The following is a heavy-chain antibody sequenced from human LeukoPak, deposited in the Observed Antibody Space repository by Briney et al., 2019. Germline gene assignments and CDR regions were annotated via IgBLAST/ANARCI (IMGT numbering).Heavy chain of an antibody. V-gene: IGHV4-61*08. D-gene: IGHD3-3*01. CDR2: IFDSTNI. J-gene: IGHJ4*02. CDR3: AIYLRFLELDS. CDR1: GGSVNSGGYL. Sequence: PSETLSLTCTVSGGSVNSGGYLWTWIRQPPGKGLEWIGYIFDSTNIEYSPSFESRVSISVDTSKNQFSLELRSVTAADTAVYYCAIYLRFLELDSWGQGTLVTVSS.